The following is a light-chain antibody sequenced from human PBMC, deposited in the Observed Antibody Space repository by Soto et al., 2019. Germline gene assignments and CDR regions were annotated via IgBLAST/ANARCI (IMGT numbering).Light chain of an antibody. CDR2: GNS. Sequence: QSVLTQPPSVSGAPGQRVTISCTGSSSNIGAGYDVHWYQQLPGTAPKLLIYGNSNRPSGVPDRLSGSKSGTSASLAITGLQAEDEADYYCQSYYSSLSNWVFGGGTKLTVL. CDR1: SSNIGAGYD. V-gene: IGLV1-40*01. CDR3: QSYYSSLSNWV. J-gene: IGLJ3*02.